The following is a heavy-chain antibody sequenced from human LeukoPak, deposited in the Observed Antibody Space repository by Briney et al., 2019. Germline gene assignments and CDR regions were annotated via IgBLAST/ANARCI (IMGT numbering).Heavy chain of an antibody. CDR2: ISSSGSTI. Sequence: LSLTCNVSGFSITSGYYWGWIRQPPGMGLEWVSYISSSGSTIYYADSVKGRFTISRDNAKNSLYLQMNSLRAEDTAVYYCARVTETYYDILTGYSHPYYFDYWGQGTLVTVSS. D-gene: IGHD3-9*01. V-gene: IGHV3-11*04. CDR3: ARVTETYYDILTGYSHPYYFDY. CDR1: GFSITSGYY. J-gene: IGHJ4*02.